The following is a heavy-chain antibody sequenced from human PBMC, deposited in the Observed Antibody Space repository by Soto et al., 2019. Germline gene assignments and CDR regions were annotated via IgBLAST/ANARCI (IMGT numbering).Heavy chain of an antibody. CDR1: GYTFTSYG. CDR2: ISAYNGNT. V-gene: IGHV1-18*01. D-gene: IGHD2-15*01. CDR3: ARDPCSGGSCYYYYGMDV. Sequence: QVQLVQSGAEVKKPGASVKVSCKASGYTFTSYGISWVRQAPGQGLEWMGWISAYNGNTNYAQKLQGRVTMTTDTATSTAYMELRSLRSDDTAVYYCARDPCSGGSCYYYYGMDVWGQGTTVTVSS. J-gene: IGHJ6*02.